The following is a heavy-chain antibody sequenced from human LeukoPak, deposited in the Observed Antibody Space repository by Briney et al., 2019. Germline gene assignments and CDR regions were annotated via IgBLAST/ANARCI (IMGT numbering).Heavy chain of an antibody. CDR2: IYYSGST. J-gene: IGHJ4*02. V-gene: IGHV4-39*01. D-gene: IGHD3-9*01. CDR1: GGSISSSSYY. CDR3: ATDILTGSDY. Sequence: SETLSLTCTVSGGSISSSSYYLGWIRQPPGKGLEWIGSIYYSGSTYYNPSLKSRVTISVDTSKNQFSLKLSSVTAADTAVYYCATDILTGSDYWGQGTLVTVSS.